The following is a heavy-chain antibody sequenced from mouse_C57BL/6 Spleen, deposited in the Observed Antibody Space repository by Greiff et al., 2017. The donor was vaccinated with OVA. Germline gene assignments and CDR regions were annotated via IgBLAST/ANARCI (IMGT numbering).Heavy chain of an antibody. CDR3: ARHYGNFYAMDY. D-gene: IGHD2-1*01. V-gene: IGHV1-22*01. J-gene: IGHJ4*01. CDR2: INPNNGGT. Sequence: VHVKQSGPELVKPGASVKMSCKASGYTFTDYNMHWVKQSHGKSLEWIGYINPNNGGTSYNQKFKGKATLTVNKSSSTAYMELRSLTSEDSAVYYCARHYGNFYAMDYWGQGTSVTVSS. CDR1: GYTFTDYN.